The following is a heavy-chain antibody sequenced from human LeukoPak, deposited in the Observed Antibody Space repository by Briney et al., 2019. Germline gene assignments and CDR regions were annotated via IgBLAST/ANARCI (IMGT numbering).Heavy chain of an antibody. J-gene: IGHJ4*02. CDR1: GFSFSSYS. CDR2: IGSGTGSYI. D-gene: IGHD4-23*01. CDR3: ARGPPVIGNYYFDY. Sequence: GGSLRLSCVASGFSFSSYSMNWVRQAPGKGLEWVSTIGSGTGSYIYYADSVRGRFTISRDNAKNSLYLQMNSLRAEDTAVYYCARGPPVIGNYYFDYWGQGTLVTVSS. V-gene: IGHV3-21*01.